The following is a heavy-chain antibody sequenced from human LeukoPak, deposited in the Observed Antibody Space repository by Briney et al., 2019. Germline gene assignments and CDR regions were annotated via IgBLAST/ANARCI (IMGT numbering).Heavy chain of an antibody. CDR2: INHSGST. CDR3: ARDRCSSTSCYAGIFDY. V-gene: IGHV4-34*01. D-gene: IGHD2-2*01. CDR1: GGSFSGYY. Sequence: SETLSLTCAVYGGSFSGYYWSWIRQPPGKGLEWIGEINHSGSTNYNPSLKSRVTISVDTSKNQFSLKLSSVTAADTAVYYCARDRCSSTSCYAGIFDYWGQGTLVTVSS. J-gene: IGHJ4*02.